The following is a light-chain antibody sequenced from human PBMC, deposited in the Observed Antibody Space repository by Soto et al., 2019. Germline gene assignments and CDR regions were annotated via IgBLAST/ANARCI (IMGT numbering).Light chain of an antibody. J-gene: IGKJ1*01. CDR2: DTS. CDR3: QHRSNSPPTWT. Sequence: EIVLTQSPATLSLSPGDRATLSCRASQRIGTYLAWYQQKAGQAPSLLIYDTSYRATGIPTRFSGSGAGTDFTLTIISLEPEDFAVYYCQHRSNSPPTWTFGQGTKVEIK. V-gene: IGKV3-11*01. CDR1: QRIGTY.